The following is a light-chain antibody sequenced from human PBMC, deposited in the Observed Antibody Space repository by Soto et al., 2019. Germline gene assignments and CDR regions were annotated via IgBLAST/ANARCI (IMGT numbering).Light chain of an antibody. CDR2: DVS. CDR3: SSYTSSSTLYV. J-gene: IGLJ1*01. V-gene: IGLV2-14*01. Sequence: QSALTQPASVSGSPGQSITLSCPGTSSDVGGYNYVSWYQQHPGKAPQLMIYDVSNRPSGVSNRFSGSKSGNTASLTISGLQAEDEADYYCSSYTSSSTLYVFGTGTKVTVL. CDR1: SSDVGGYNY.